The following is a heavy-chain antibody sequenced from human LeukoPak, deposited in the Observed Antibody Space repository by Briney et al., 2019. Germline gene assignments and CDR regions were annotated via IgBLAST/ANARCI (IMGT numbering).Heavy chain of an antibody. D-gene: IGHD3-22*01. Sequence: GGSLRLSCAASGFTFDDYAMHWVRQAPGKGLEWISGISWNSGSIGYADSVKGRFTISRDNAKNSLYLQMNSLRAEDMALYYCAKDSTAMIVAPDGYWGQGTLVTVSS. V-gene: IGHV3-9*03. J-gene: IGHJ4*02. CDR2: ISWNSGSI. CDR3: AKDSTAMIVAPDGY. CDR1: GFTFDDYA.